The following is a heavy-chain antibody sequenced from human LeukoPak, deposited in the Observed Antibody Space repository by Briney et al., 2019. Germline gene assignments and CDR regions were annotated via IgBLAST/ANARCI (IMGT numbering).Heavy chain of an antibody. Sequence: GGSLRLSCAASGFTFTSHGMHWVRQAPGKGLEWGADTSYDGSKKDYADSGKGRFTISRDDSENTVYLQMNSLRTEHTAVYYCARDRSGTYSVDYWGLGTLVTISS. CDR3: ARDRSGTYSVDY. J-gene: IGHJ4*02. CDR1: GFTFTSHG. V-gene: IGHV3-30*04. CDR2: TSYDGSKK. D-gene: IGHD1-26*01.